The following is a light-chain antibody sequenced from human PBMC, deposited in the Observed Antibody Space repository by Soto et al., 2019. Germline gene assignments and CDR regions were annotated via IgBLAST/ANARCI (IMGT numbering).Light chain of an antibody. Sequence: DVQMTQSPSTLSASVGDRVTITCRASQSISSWLAWYQQKPGKAPKLLIYKASTLESGVPSRFSGSGSGTEFTLTISSLQPDDFATYYCHQYNFYLWTFGQGTKVEIK. V-gene: IGKV1-5*03. CDR3: HQYNFYLWT. CDR1: QSISSW. CDR2: KAS. J-gene: IGKJ1*01.